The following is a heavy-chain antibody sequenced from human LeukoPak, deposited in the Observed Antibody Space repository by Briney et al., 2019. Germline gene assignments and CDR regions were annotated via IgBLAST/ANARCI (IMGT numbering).Heavy chain of an antibody. D-gene: IGHD6-6*01. CDR1: GGSFSGYY. J-gene: IGHJ4*02. CDR2: INHSGST. CDR3: ASWYMSNSSVYFDY. Sequence: SETLSLTCAVYGGSFSGYYWSWIRQPPGKGLEWIGEINHSGSTNYNPSLKSRVTISVDTSKNQFSLKLSSVTAADTAVYYCASWYMSNSSVYFDYWGQGTLVTVSS. V-gene: IGHV4-34*01.